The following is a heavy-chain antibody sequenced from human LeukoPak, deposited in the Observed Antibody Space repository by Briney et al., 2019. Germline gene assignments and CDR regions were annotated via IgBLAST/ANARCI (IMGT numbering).Heavy chain of an antibody. CDR1: GFTVSSHY. CDR2: IRAGGGST. Sequence: PGGSLRLSCAASGFTVSSHYMTWVRQAPGKGLEWVSGIRAGGGSTNFADSVRGRFTLSTDNSKNTLYLQMDSLRAEDAAIYYCANDGGSGMGFDPWGQGTLVTVSS. D-gene: IGHD3-10*01. V-gene: IGHV3-23*01. CDR3: ANDGGSGMGFDP. J-gene: IGHJ5*02.